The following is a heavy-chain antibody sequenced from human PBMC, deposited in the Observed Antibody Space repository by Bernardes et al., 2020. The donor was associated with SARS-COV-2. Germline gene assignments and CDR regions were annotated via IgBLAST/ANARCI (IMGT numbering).Heavy chain of an antibody. CDR3: ARDDDHFDTRYYFEF. V-gene: IGHV4-61*02. CDR1: GGSISSGSYY. Sequence: SETLSLTCTVSGGSISSGSYYWNWIRQPAGKGLEWIGRISTRGNTNYNPSLKSRVTISVDVSKNQFSLKLRSVTAADTAIYYCARDDDHFDTRYYFEFWGQGTLVTVSS. CDR2: ISTRGNT. J-gene: IGHJ4*02. D-gene: IGHD3-22*01.